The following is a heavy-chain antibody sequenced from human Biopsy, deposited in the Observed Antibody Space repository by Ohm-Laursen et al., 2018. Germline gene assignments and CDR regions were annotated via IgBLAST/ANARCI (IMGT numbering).Heavy chain of an antibody. V-gene: IGHV4-31*03. J-gene: IGHJ4*02. Sequence: TLSLTCTVSGVSINGGRYYWNWIRHHPGEGLEWIGNIFYSANTYYNPSLKSRATISVDTSKNQFSLKLSSVTAADTAVYYCARLGSGDYFPTFFDFWGQGALVTVSS. CDR1: GVSINGGRYY. D-gene: IGHD5-12*01. CDR2: IFYSANT. CDR3: ARLGSGDYFPTFFDF.